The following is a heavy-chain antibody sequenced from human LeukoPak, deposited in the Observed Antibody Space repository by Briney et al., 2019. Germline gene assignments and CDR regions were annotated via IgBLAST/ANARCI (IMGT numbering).Heavy chain of an antibody. CDR3: ARGPGIAAAGPEDAFDI. V-gene: IGHV3-74*01. CDR2: INTDGSST. Sequence: GGSLRLSCAASGFTFSSYWMHWVRQAPGKGLVWVSRINTDGSSTSYADSVKGRFTISRDNAKNTLYLQMNSLRAEDTAVYYCARGPGIAAAGPEDAFDIWGQGTMVTVSS. J-gene: IGHJ3*02. CDR1: GFTFSSYW. D-gene: IGHD6-13*01.